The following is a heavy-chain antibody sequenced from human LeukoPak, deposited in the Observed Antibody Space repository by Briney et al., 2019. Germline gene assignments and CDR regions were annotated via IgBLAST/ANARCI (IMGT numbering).Heavy chain of an antibody. CDR2: IYYSGST. CDR3: ASGDNEVYYYYGMDV. D-gene: IGHD7-27*01. Sequence: PSQTLSLTCTVSGGSISSGGYYWSWIRQHPGKGLEWIGYIYYSGSTYYNPSLKSRVTISVDTSKNQFSLKLSSVTAADTAVYYCASGDNEVYYYYGMDVWGQGTTVTVSS. J-gene: IGHJ6*02. CDR1: GGSISSGGYY. V-gene: IGHV4-30-4*08.